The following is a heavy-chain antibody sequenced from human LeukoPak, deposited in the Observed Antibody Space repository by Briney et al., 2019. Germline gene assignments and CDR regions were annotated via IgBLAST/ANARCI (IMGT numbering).Heavy chain of an antibody. CDR2: ISSSSSYI. Sequence: GGSLRLSCAASGFTFSSYSMNWVRQAPGKGLEWVSSISSSSSYIYYADSVKGRFTISRDNAKNSLYLQMNSLRAEDTAVYCCARDQQNYYDSSGYNWFDPWGQGTLVTVSS. J-gene: IGHJ5*02. D-gene: IGHD3-22*01. CDR1: GFTFSSYS. CDR3: ARDQQNYYDSSGYNWFDP. V-gene: IGHV3-21*01.